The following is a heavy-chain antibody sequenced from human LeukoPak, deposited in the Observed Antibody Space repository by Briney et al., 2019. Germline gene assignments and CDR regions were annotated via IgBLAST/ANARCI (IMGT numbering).Heavy chain of an antibody. J-gene: IGHJ6*03. Sequence: PGGSLRLSCAASGFTFDDYAMHWVRQAPGEGLEWVSLISWDGGSTYYADSVKGRFTISRDNSKNSLYLQMNSLRAEDTALYYCAKSHCSGGSCYYYYYMDVWGKGTTVTVSS. V-gene: IGHV3-43D*04. CDR3: AKSHCSGGSCYYYYYMDV. D-gene: IGHD2-15*01. CDR2: ISWDGGST. CDR1: GFTFDDYA.